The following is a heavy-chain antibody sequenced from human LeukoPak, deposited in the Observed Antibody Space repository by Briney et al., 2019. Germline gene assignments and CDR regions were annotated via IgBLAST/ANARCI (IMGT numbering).Heavy chain of an antibody. CDR2: ISGSGDST. CDR3: AKDRRWQQLARGIDY. Sequence: SGGSLRLSCAASGFTFSSYAMSWVRQAPGKGLEWVSAISGSGDSTYYADPVKGRFTISRDNSKDTLYLQMNSLRVEDTAVYYCAKDRRWQQLARGIDYWGQGTLVTVSS. D-gene: IGHD6-13*01. V-gene: IGHV3-23*01. CDR1: GFTFSSYA. J-gene: IGHJ4*02.